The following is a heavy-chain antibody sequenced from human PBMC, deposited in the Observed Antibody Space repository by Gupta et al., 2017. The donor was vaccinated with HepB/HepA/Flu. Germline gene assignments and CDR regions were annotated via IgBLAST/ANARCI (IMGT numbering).Heavy chain of an antibody. Sequence: EVQLLESGGGLVQPVGSLRLSCAASGFTFSNYAMSWVRQAPGKGLEWVSGISGSGGSTYYADSGKGRFTVSRDISKNTLYLQMNTLRAEDTAVYYCAKDGALKYGGGSDHWGQGTLVTVSS. J-gene: IGHJ4*02. V-gene: IGHV3-23*01. D-gene: IGHD4-23*01. CDR2: ISGSGGST. CDR1: GFTFSNYA. CDR3: AKDGALKYGGGSDH.